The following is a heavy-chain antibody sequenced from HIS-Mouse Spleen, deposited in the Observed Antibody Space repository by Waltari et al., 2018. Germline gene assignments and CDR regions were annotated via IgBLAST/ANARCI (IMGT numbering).Heavy chain of an antibody. J-gene: IGHJ1*01. CDR2: IYYSGST. D-gene: IGHD6-13*01. V-gene: IGHV4-39*07. CDR3: ARGEPGIAAAGTEYFQH. Sequence: QLQLQESGPGLVKPSETLSLTCTVSGGSISSSSYYWGWFRQPPGKGLEWIGSIYYSGSTYYNPSLKSRVTISVDTSKNQFSLKLSSVTAADTAVYYCARGEPGIAAAGTEYFQHWGQGTLVTVSS. CDR1: GGSISSSSYY.